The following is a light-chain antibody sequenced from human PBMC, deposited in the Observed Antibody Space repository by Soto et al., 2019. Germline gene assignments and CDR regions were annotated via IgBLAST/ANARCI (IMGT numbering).Light chain of an antibody. CDR1: SSDVGGYNY. J-gene: IGLJ1*01. CDR2: EVS. CDR3: SSYAGSNNQV. Sequence: QSVLTQPPSASGSPGQSVTISCTGTSSDVGGYNYVSWYQQHPGRAPKLMIYEVSKRPSGVPDRFSGSKSGNTASLTVSGLQTEDEADYYCSSYAGSNNQVFGTGTKLPVL. V-gene: IGLV2-8*01.